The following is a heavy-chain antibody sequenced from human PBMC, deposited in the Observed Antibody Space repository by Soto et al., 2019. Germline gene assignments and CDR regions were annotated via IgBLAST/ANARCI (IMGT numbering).Heavy chain of an antibody. CDR1: GGTFSSYA. V-gene: IGHV1-69*12. D-gene: IGHD1-7*01. Sequence: QVQLVQSGAEVKKPGSSVKVSCKASGGTFSSYAISWVRQAPGQGLEWMGGIIPIFGTANYAQKFQGRVTITADESTSTAYMELSSLRSEDTAVYYCASPMGVTGTYEHYYGRDVWGQWTTVTVSS. J-gene: IGHJ6*02. CDR3: ASPMGVTGTYEHYYGRDV. CDR2: IIPIFGTA.